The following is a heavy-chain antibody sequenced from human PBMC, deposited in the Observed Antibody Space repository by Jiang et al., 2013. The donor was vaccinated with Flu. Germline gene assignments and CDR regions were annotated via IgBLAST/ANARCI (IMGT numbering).Heavy chain of an antibody. Sequence: LESGGGLVQPGRSLRLSCAASGFTFDDYAMHWVRQAPGKGLEWVSGISWNSGSIGYADSVKGRFTISRDNAKNSLYLQMNSLRAEDTALYYCAKGQGHRWFRELSHTNWFDPWGQGTLVTVSS. V-gene: IGHV3-9*01. CDR2: ISWNSGSI. CDR1: GFTFDDYA. J-gene: IGHJ5*02. D-gene: IGHD3-10*01. CDR3: AKGQGHRWFRELSHTNWFDP.